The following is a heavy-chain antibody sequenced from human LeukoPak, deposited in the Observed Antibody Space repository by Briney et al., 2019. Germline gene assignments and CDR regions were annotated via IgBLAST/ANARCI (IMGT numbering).Heavy chain of an antibody. CDR2: ISHSGST. D-gene: IGHD3-10*01. J-gene: IGHJ4*02. CDR1: GGSFSGYY. V-gene: IGHV4-34*01. CDR3: ARGVTMVRGVIPPDY. Sequence: SETLSLTCAVYGGSFSGYYWSWIRQPPGKGLEWIGEISHSGSTNYNPSLKSRVTISVDTSKNQFSLKLSSVTAADTAVYYCARGVTMVRGVIPPDYWGLGTLVTVSS.